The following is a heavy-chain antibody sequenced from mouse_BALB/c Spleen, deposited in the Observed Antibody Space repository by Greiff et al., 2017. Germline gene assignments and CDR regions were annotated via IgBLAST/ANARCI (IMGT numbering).Heavy chain of an antibody. D-gene: IGHD2-14*01. J-gene: IGHJ3*01. CDR2: ISYSGST. CDR3: ARSEYDVLAWFAY. V-gene: IGHV3-2*02. CDR1: GYSITSDYA. Sequence: EVKLVESGPGLVKPSQSLSLTCTVTGYSITSDYAWNWIRQFPGNKLEWMGYISYSGSTSYNPSLKSRISITRDTSKNQFFLQLNSVTTEDTATYYCARSEYDVLAWFAYWGQGTLVTVSA.